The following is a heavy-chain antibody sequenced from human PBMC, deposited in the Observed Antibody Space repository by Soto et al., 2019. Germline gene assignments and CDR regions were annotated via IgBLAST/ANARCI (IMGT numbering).Heavy chain of an antibody. CDR2: IKQDGSEK. CDR3: ARDLGMYYEFWSGYYGDAFDI. CDR1: GFTFSSYW. Sequence: EVQLVESGGGLVQPGGSLRLSCAASGFTFSSYWMSWVRQAPGKGLEWVANIKQDGSEKYYVDSVKGRFTISRDNAKNSLYLQMNSLRAEDTAVYYCARDLGMYYEFWSGYYGDAFDIWGQGTMVTVSS. V-gene: IGHV3-7*01. D-gene: IGHD3-3*01. J-gene: IGHJ3*02.